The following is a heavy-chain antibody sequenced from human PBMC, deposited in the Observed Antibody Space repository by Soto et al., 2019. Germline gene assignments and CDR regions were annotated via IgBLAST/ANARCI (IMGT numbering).Heavy chain of an antibody. V-gene: IGHV3-21*01. Sequence: EVQLVESGGGLVKPGGSLRLSCAASGFTFSSYSMNWVRQAPGKGLEWVSSISSSSSYIYYADSVKGRFTISRDNAKNSLYLQMNSLRAEDTAVYYCARDEYYYDSSGYYGYYFDDWGQGTLVTVSS. CDR3: ARDEYYYDSSGYYGYYFDD. D-gene: IGHD3-22*01. J-gene: IGHJ4*02. CDR1: GFTFSSYS. CDR2: ISSSSSYI.